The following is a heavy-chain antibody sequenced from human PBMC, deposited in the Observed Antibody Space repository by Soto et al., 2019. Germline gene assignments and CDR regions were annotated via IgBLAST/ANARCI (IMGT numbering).Heavy chain of an antibody. CDR2: VYLTGTT. D-gene: IGHD2-8*02. V-gene: IGHV4-4*02. Sequence: VRLEESGPGLVRPSGTLSLTCDVSGVSVVSSSWWSWVRQSPGKGLEWVGEVYLTGTTRYNPSLKGRVSISIDNSKNQVSLTLNSVTAADAAVYYCARGFQYWLPTFDWGQGIRVTVSS. CDR1: GVSVVSSSW. CDR3: ARGFQYWLPTFD. J-gene: IGHJ4*02.